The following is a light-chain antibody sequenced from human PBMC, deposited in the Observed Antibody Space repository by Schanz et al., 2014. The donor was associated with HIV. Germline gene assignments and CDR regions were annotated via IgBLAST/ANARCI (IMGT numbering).Light chain of an antibody. J-gene: IGLJ1*01. CDR1: SSDVGGYNY. V-gene: IGLV2-14*01. CDR2: DVS. CDR3: CSYSRVGTPHYV. Sequence: QSALTQPASVSGSPGQSITISCTGTSSDVGGYNYVSWYQQHPGKAPKLMIYDVSNRPSGVSNRFSGSKSGNTASLTISRLQAEDDGDYYCCSYSRVGTPHYVFGTGTKLTVL.